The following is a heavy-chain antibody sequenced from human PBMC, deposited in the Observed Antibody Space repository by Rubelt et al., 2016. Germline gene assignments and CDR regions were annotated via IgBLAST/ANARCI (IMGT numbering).Heavy chain of an antibody. D-gene: IGHD4-17*01. V-gene: IGHV3-7*04. CDR3: ARDYGDY. CDR1: GFPFRNYW. Sequence: EVQLVESGGGLVQPGGSLRLSCATSGFPFRNYWMTWVRQAPGKGLEWVANIQGDGSTIYYVDSVKCRFTISRENAKDALQRPMNSLGAGDTAVYYCARDYGDYWGQGTLVTVSS. J-gene: IGHJ4*02. CDR2: IQGDGSTI.